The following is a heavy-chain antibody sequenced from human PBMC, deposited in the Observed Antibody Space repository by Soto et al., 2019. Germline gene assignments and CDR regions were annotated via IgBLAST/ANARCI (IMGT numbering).Heavy chain of an antibody. CDR1: GFTFSSYA. Sequence: PGGSLRLSFAASGFTFSSYAMSWVRQAPGKGLEWVSAISGSGGSTYYADSVKGRFTISRDNSKNTLYLQMNSLRAEDTAVYYCAKDRGSGSYYGSLHYFDYWGQGT. V-gene: IGHV3-23*01. CDR3: AKDRGSGSYYGSLHYFDY. D-gene: IGHD1-26*01. CDR2: ISGSGGST. J-gene: IGHJ4*02.